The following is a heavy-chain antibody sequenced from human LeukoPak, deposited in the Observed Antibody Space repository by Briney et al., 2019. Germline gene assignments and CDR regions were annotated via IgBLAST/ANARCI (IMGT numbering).Heavy chain of an antibody. CDR2: ISSAGTYT. D-gene: IGHD7-27*01. Sequence: GGSLRLSCAASGFTFSTYSMNWVRQAPGKGLEWVSSISSAGTYTHYADSVKGRFTISRDDAKNTLYLQMNSLRAEDTAVYYCAGLTGDAIDYWGQGNLVTVSS. V-gene: IGHV3-21*01. CDR1: GFTFSTYS. J-gene: IGHJ4*02. CDR3: AGLTGDAIDY.